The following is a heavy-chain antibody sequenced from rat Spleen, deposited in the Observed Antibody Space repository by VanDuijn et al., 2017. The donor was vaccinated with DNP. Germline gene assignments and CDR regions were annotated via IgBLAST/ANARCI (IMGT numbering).Heavy chain of an antibody. CDR2: ISYEGSNT. CDR1: GFNFNDYW. V-gene: IGHV5-22*01. Sequence: EVKLVESGGGLVQPGSSLKLSCAASGFNFNDYWMGWVRQAPAKGLEWVASISYEGSNTYYGDSGKGRFTISRDNAQSTLDLQMDSLRSEDTATYYCARHRTISPYYYDMDAWGQVASVTVSS. CDR3: ARHRTISPYYYDMDA. J-gene: IGHJ4*01.